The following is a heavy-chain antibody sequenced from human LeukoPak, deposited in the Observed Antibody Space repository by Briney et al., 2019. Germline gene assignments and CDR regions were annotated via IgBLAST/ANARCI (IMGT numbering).Heavy chain of an antibody. J-gene: IGHJ4*02. CDR3: AKDVVASITMIVVVPLDY. Sequence: GGSLRLSCAASGFTFSSYGMHWVRQAPGKGLEWVAVISYDGSNKYYADSVKGRFTISRDNCKNTLYLQMNSLRAEDTAVYYCAKDVVASITMIVVVPLDYWGQGTLVTVSS. D-gene: IGHD3-22*01. CDR2: ISYDGSNK. V-gene: IGHV3-30*18. CDR1: GFTFSSYG.